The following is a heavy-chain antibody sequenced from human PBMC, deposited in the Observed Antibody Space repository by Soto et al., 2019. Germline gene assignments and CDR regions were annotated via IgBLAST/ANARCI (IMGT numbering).Heavy chain of an antibody. Sequence: SETLSLTCTVSGGSISSSSYYWGWIRQPPGKGLEWIGSIYYSGSTYYNPSLKSRVTISVDTSKNQFSLKLSSVTAADTAVYYCARQERETTSNYSDYWGQGTLVTVS. CDR3: ARQERETTSNYSDY. CDR1: GGSISSSSYY. D-gene: IGHD1-1*01. J-gene: IGHJ4*02. CDR2: IYYSGST. V-gene: IGHV4-39*01.